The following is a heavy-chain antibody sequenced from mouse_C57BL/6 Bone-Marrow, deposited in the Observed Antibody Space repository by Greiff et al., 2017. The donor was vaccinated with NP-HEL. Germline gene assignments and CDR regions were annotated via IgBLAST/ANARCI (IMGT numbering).Heavy chain of an antibody. CDR3: ARRGNYYGSSYVDAMDY. Sequence: QVQLQQPGAELVMPGASVKLSCKASGYTFTSYWMHWVKQRPGQGLEWIGEIDPSDSYTNYNQKFKGKSTLTVDKSSSTAYMQLSSRTSEDSAVYYCARRGNYYGSSYVDAMDYWGQGTSVTVSS. J-gene: IGHJ4*01. D-gene: IGHD1-1*01. CDR2: IDPSDSYT. CDR1: GYTFTSYW. V-gene: IGHV1-69*01.